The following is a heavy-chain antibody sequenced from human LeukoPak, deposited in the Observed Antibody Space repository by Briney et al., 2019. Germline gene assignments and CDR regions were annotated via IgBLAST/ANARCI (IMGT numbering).Heavy chain of an antibody. V-gene: IGHV4-59*01. CDR1: GGSISNYY. CDR3: ARGGGEPI. CDR2: IFYSGST. D-gene: IGHD1-14*01. Sequence: RSSETLSLTCTVSGGSISNYYWSWIRQPPGKGLEWIGYIFYSGSTSYNPSLKSRVTISVDTSKNQFSLKLSSVTAADTAVYYCARGGGEPIWGQGTMVTVSS. J-gene: IGHJ3*02.